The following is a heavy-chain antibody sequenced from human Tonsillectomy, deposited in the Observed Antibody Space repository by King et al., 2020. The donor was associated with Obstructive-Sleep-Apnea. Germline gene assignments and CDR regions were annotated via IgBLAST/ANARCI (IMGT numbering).Heavy chain of an antibody. CDR3: TTSYDFWSGYLLYYFDY. J-gene: IGHJ4*02. CDR2: IKSKTAGGTP. CDR1: GFTFSNAW. Sequence: VQLVESGGGLVKPGGSLRLSCAASGFTFSNAWMSWVRQAPGKGLEWVGRIKSKTAGGTPDYAAPVKGRFTISRDDSKNTLYLQMNSLKTEDTAVYYFTTSYDFWSGYLLYYFDYWGQGTLVTVSS. D-gene: IGHD3-3*01. V-gene: IGHV3-15*01.